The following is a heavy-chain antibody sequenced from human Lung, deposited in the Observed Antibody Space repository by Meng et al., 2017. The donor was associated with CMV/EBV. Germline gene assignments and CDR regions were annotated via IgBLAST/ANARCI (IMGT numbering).Heavy chain of an antibody. CDR2: IHQRGRK. CDR1: GRAFSDFY. Sequence: AVYGRAFSDFYWGWIRLPPGEGLEWIEEIHQRGRKKYNPSLKSQVTISLDMSKSQFSLNLTSVTAADTALYYCAKGHSYTFGRFDPWGQGTLVTVSS. V-gene: IGHV4-34*01. D-gene: IGHD5-18*01. CDR3: AKGHSYTFGRFDP. J-gene: IGHJ5*02.